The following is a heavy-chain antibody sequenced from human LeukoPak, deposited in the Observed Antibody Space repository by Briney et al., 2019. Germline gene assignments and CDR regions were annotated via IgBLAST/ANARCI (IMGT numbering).Heavy chain of an antibody. Sequence: SETLSLTCTVSGGSISSYYWSWIRQPAGKGLGWIGRIYTSGSTNYNPSLKSRVTMSVDTSKNQFSLKLSSVTAADTAVYYCARGRWLADYWGQGTLVTVSS. CDR3: ARGRWLADY. D-gene: IGHD6-19*01. V-gene: IGHV4-4*07. J-gene: IGHJ4*02. CDR2: IYTSGST. CDR1: GGSISSYY.